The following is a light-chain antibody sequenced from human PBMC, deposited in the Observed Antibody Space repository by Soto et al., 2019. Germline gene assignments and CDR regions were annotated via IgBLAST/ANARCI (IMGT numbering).Light chain of an antibody. V-gene: IGLV1-44*01. J-gene: IGLJ2*01. CDR1: SSSIGSNT. CDR3: AAWDDSLSGVV. Sequence: QSVLTQSPSASGTPGQRVTISCSGSSSSIGSNTVNWYQQLPRTAPKLLIYYNNQRPSGVPDRFSGSKSGTSASLAIRGLQSEDEADYFCAAWDDSLSGVVFGGGTQLTVL. CDR2: YNN.